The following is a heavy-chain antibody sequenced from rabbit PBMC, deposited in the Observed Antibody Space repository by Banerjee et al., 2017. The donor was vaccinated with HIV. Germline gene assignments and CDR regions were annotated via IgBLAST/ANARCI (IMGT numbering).Heavy chain of an antibody. D-gene: IGHD1-1*01. CDR3: ARELVGSAYL. CDR2: IDPVFGSI. J-gene: IGHJ4*01. V-gene: IGHV1S47*01. Sequence: QEHLVESGGGLVQPGGSLKVSCKASGFDFSNYGVSWVRQAPGKGLEWIGYIDPVFGSIHYASWVNGRFTISDHNAQNTLYLQLNSLTAADTATYFCARELVGSAYLWGPGTLVTVS. CDR1: GFDFSNYG.